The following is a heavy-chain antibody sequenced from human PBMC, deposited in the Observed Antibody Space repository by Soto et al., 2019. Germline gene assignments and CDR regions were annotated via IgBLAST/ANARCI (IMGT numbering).Heavy chain of an antibody. CDR1: GFTFSSYG. J-gene: IGHJ6*02. Sequence: QAGGSLRLSCAASGFTFSSYGMHWVRQAPGKGLEWVAVISYDGSNKYYADSEKGRFTISRDNSKNTLYLQMNSLRAEDTAVYYCAKGDSSSWYDYYYYYAMDVWGQGTTVTVSS. CDR3: AKGDSSSWYDYYYYYAMDV. CDR2: ISYDGSNK. D-gene: IGHD6-13*01. V-gene: IGHV3-30*18.